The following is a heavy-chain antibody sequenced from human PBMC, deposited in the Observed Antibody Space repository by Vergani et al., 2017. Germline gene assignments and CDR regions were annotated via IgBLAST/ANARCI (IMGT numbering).Heavy chain of an antibody. CDR1: GFTFSSYA. J-gene: IGHJ4*02. D-gene: IGHD3-9*01. CDR2: ISGSGGSK. Sequence: EVQLLESGGGLVQPGGSLRLSCAASGFTFSSYAMSWVCQAPGKGLEGVSAISGSGGSKYYADSVKGRFTISRDNTKNTLYLQMNRLRAEDTAVYYCAKDQVGNYDILTGYYPIDYWGQGTLVTVSS. V-gene: IGHV3-23*01. CDR3: AKDQVGNYDILTGYYPIDY.